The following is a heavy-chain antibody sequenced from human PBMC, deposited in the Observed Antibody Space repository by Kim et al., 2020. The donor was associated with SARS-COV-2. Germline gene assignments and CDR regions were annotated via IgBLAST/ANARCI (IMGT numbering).Heavy chain of an antibody. CDR3: ARGGYCCSTSCYFYYYALDV. Sequence: GGSLRLSCAASGFDFGTHSMNWVRQAPGKGLEWVSSIGGSTNYIYYADSVKGRFTISRDNAKNSLFLQMNSLRAEDTAVYYCARGGYCCSTSCYFYYYALDVWGQGTTVTVSS. J-gene: IGHJ6*02. CDR2: IGGSTNYI. V-gene: IGHV3-21*01. CDR1: GFDFGTHS. D-gene: IGHD2-2*01.